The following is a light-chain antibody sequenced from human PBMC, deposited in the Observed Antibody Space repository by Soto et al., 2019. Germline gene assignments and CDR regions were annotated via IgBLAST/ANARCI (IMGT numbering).Light chain of an antibody. J-gene: IGLJ2*01. V-gene: IGLV2-14*03. CDR2: DVS. CDR3: SSYTSRSTLGV. CDR1: NSDIGGYNY. Sequence: QSALTQPASVSGSPGQSITISCTGTNSDIGGYNYVFFYYQHPGKAPKLMIYDVSNRPSGVPSRFSGSKSGNPASLTLSGLQADDEADYYCSSYTSRSTLGVFGGGTKLTVL.